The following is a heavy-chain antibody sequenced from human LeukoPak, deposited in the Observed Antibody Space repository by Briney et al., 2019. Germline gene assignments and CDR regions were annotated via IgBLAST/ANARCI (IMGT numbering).Heavy chain of an antibody. D-gene: IGHD3-3*01. CDR1: GGTFSSYA. Sequence: SVKVSCKASGGTFSSYAISWVRQAPGQGLEWMGRIIPILGVANYAQKFQGRVTITADKSTSTAYMELSSLRSEDTAAYYCAREFWSGYYYYFDYWGQGTLVTVSS. CDR3: AREFWSGYYYYFDY. V-gene: IGHV1-69*04. J-gene: IGHJ4*02. CDR2: IIPILGVA.